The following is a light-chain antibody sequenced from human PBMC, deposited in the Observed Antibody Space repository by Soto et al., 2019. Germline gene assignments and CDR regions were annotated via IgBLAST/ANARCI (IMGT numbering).Light chain of an antibody. CDR2: DVS. CDR3: SSYTSSTTLKV. V-gene: IGLV2-14*01. Sequence: QSVLTQPASVSGSPGQSITISCTGTRSDVGGYNYVSWYQQHPGKAPKLIIYDVSNRPSGVSNRFSGSKSGNTASLTISGLQAEDEADYYCSSYTSSTTLKVFGGGTKLTVL. J-gene: IGLJ2*01. CDR1: RSDVGGYNY.